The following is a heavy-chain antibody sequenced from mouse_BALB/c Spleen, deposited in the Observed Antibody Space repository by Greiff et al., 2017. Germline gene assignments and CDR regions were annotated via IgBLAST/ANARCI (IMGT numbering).Heavy chain of an antibody. CDR3: ARDKGDYGSSYSFDY. D-gene: IGHD1-1*01. Sequence: EVQRVESGGGLVKPGGSLKLSCAASGFTFSDYYMYWVRQTPEKRLEWVATISDGGSYTYYPDSVKGRFTISRDNAKNNLYLQMSSLKSEDTAMYYCARDKGDYGSSYSFDYWGQGTTLTVSS. V-gene: IGHV5-4*02. J-gene: IGHJ2*01. CDR2: ISDGGSYT. CDR1: GFTFSDYY.